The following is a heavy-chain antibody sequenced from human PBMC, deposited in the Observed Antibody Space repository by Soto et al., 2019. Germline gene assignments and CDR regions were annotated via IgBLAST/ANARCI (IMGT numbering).Heavy chain of an antibody. D-gene: IGHD3-10*01. CDR1: GGSISSYY. CDR2: IYYSGST. CDR3: ARSRAGLWGPPMVRGVIVHMDV. V-gene: IGHV4-59*01. J-gene: IGHJ6*03. Sequence: SETLSLTCTVSGGSISSYYWSWIRQPPGKGLEWIGYIYYSGSTNYNPSLKSRVTISVDTSKNQFSLKLSSVTAADTAVYYCARSRAGLWGPPMVRGVIVHMDVWGKATTVTVSS.